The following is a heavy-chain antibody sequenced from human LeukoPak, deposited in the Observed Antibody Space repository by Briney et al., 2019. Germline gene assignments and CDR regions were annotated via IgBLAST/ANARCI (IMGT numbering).Heavy chain of an antibody. CDR1: GGSISSYH. J-gene: IGHJ4*02. CDR3: ARHGLQNLGATSFDY. Sequence: SETLSLTCTVSGGSISSYHWSWIRQPPGKGLGWIGYIYYSGSTNYNPSLKSRVTISVDTSKNQFSLKLSSVTAADTAVYYCARHGLQNLGATSFDYWGQGTLVTVSS. V-gene: IGHV4-59*08. D-gene: IGHD1-26*01. CDR2: IYYSGST.